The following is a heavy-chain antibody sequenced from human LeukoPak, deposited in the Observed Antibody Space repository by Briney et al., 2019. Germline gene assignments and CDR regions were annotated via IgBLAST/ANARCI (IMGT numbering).Heavy chain of an antibody. CDR3: ARDGGGNPHSTFSFDY. Sequence: GGSLRLSCAASGFTVSSNYMSWLRQAPGKGLEWVSVIYSGGSTYYADSVKGRFTISRDNSKNTLYLQMNSLRAEDTAVYYCARDGGGNPHSTFSFDYWGQGTLVTVSS. CDR1: GFTVSSNY. CDR2: IYSGGST. J-gene: IGHJ4*02. D-gene: IGHD2-15*01. V-gene: IGHV3-53*01.